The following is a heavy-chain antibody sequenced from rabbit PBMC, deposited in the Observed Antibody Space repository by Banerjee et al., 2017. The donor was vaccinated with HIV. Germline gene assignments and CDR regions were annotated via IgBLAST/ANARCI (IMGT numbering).Heavy chain of an antibody. J-gene: IGHJ6*01. D-gene: IGHD8-1*01. Sequence: QEQLEESGGGLVKPEGSLTVTCKASGFDLSSYYYICWVRQAPGKGLEWIGCIYTGDGDTYYASWAKGRFTISKTSSTTVTLQMTSLTAADTATYFCARDSGTSFSSYGMDLWGPGTLVTVS. V-gene: IGHV1S45*01. CDR1: GFDLSSYYY. CDR2: IYTGDGDT. CDR3: ARDSGTSFSSYGMDL.